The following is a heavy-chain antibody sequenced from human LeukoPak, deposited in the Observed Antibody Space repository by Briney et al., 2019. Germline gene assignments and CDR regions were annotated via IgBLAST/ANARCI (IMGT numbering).Heavy chain of an antibody. CDR3: SRGGAPAGYAYDI. CDR2: IGTAGDT. D-gene: IGHD6-13*01. V-gene: IGHV3-13*01. J-gene: IGHJ3*02. CDR1: GFTFSNFD. Sequence: GGSLRLSCATTGFTFSNFDLHWVRQATGEGLEWVSAIGTAGDTYYPDSVKGRFTISRDNAKNSFYLQMDNLRPGDTAVYYCSRGGAPAGYAYDIWGHGTVVTVSS.